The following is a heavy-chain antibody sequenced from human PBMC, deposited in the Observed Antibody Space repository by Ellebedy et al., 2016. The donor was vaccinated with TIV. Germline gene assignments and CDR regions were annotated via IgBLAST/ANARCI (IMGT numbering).Heavy chain of an antibody. D-gene: IGHD2-15*01. J-gene: IGHJ4*02. CDR2: IRSKTDGGAT. CDR3: TTDNTPAGHDQ. CDR1: GFTFMNAW. V-gene: IGHV3-15*01. Sequence: GGSLRLXCATSGFTFMNAWMSWVRQAPGKGLEWVGRIRSKTDGGATDYAAPLKGRVTISRDDSRDTLHLQMNSLRTEDTAMYYCTTDNTPAGHDQWGQGTLVTVSS.